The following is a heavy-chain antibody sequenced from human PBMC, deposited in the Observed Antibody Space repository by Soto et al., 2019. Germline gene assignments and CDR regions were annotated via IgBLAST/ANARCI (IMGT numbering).Heavy chain of an antibody. Sequence: QVQLVESGGGVVQPGRSLRLSCAASGFTFSNYGMHWVRQAPGKGLEWVAVISYDGSNKYYADSVKGRFTISRDNSKNTLDLQMNSLRAEDTAVYYCAKGGWEILNPYLDNWGQGALVAVSS. D-gene: IGHD1-26*01. CDR2: ISYDGSNK. CDR3: AKGGWEILNPYLDN. V-gene: IGHV3-30*18. CDR1: GFTFSNYG. J-gene: IGHJ4*02.